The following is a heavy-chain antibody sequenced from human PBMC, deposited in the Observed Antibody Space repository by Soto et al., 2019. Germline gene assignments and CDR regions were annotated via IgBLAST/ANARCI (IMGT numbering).Heavy chain of an antibody. J-gene: IGHJ4*02. CDR3: ARAPLGIIVAPDF. D-gene: IGHD3-22*01. Sequence: GYTFTNYAIHWVRQAPGQRLEWMGWINAGNGKTKYSQNFRGRVTITRDTSISIVYMEVSSLRSEDTAVYYCARAPLGIIVAPDFWGQGTLVTVSS. CDR1: GYTFTNYA. CDR2: INAGNGKT. V-gene: IGHV1-3*01.